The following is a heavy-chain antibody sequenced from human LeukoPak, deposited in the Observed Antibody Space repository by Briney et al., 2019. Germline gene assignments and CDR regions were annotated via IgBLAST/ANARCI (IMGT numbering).Heavy chain of an antibody. V-gene: IGHV3-7*05. CDR1: GFSFSSYW. CDR2: IIQDGSET. Sequence: PSGGSLRLSCAASGFSFSSYWMNWVRQVPGKGLDWVANIIQDGSETHYVDSVKGRFTISRDNAKNSLYLQMNSLRAEDAAVYFCARAIGSSPVFDSWGQGIQVTVSS. D-gene: IGHD6-13*01. CDR3: ARAIGSSPVFDS. J-gene: IGHJ4*02.